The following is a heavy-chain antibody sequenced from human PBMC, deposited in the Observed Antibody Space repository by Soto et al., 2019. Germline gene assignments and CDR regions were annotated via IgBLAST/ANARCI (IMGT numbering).Heavy chain of an antibody. CDR3: ARDPKAVPRYCDY. CDR2: IYSGGST. Sequence: EVQLVESGGGLVQPGGSLRLSCAASGFTVSSNYMSWVRQAPGKGLEWVSVIYSGGSTYYADSGKGRFTIARDNSKNTLYHQMNSLRAEATAVYYCARDPKAVPRYCDYWVQGTLVTVSS. D-gene: IGHD2-2*01. CDR1: GFTVSSNY. V-gene: IGHV3-66*01. J-gene: IGHJ4*02.